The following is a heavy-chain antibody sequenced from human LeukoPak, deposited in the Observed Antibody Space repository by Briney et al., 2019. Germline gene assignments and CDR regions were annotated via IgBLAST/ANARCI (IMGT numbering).Heavy chain of an antibody. J-gene: IGHJ1*01. D-gene: IGHD6-13*01. CDR1: GFTFSNYW. Sequence: GGSLRLSCAASGFTFSNYWMHWVRQAPGKGLVWVSRIKSDGSGTIYADSVKGRFTISRDNAKNTLYLQMNSLRAEDTAVYYCAAAAYRFQHWGQGTLVTVSS. CDR2: IKSDGSGT. V-gene: IGHV3-74*01. CDR3: AAAAYRFQH.